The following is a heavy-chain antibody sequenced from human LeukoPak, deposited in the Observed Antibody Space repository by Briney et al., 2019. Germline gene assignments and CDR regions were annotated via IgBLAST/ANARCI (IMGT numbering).Heavy chain of an antibody. CDR2: INPNSGAT. J-gene: IGHJ4*02. D-gene: IGHD3-22*01. Sequence: ASVKVSCESSGYTFTSYYIHWVRQAPGQGLEWMGWINPNSGATTSAQKFHDTLTMTRDTSINTAYMELRWLRSVDTAVYLCARGSGLPDSNGFHYFDYWGQGTLVTVSP. CDR1: GYTFTSYY. CDR3: ARGSGLPDSNGFHYFDY. V-gene: IGHV1-2*02.